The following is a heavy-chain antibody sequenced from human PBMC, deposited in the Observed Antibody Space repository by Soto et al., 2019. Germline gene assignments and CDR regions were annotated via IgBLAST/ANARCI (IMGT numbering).Heavy chain of an antibody. CDR2: INPSSGDT. V-gene: IGHV1-46*01. CDR3: ARVALSGGGWLDP. CDR1: GYSFTKYY. J-gene: IGHJ5*02. D-gene: IGHD1-26*01. Sequence: ASVKVSCKXAGYSFTKYYLHWVRQAPGQGLEWMAIINPSSGDTTYAQKFQGRVTVTSYTSTSTVYMELRSLTSEDTAIYYCARVALSGGGWLDPWGQGTLVTVSS.